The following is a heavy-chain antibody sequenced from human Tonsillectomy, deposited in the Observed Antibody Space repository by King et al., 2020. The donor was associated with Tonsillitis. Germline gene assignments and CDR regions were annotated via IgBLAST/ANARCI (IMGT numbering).Heavy chain of an antibody. CDR2: IGTAGDT. J-gene: IGHJ3*02. D-gene: IGHD3-16*01. CDR3: ARGSKVYVWGSYDANDAFDI. Sequence: VQLVESGGGLVQPGGSLRLSCAASGFTFSSYDMHWVRQATGKGLEWVSAIGTAGDTYYPGSVKGRFTISRENAKNSLYLQMNSLRAGDTAVYYCARGSKVYVWGSYDANDAFDIWAQGTMVTVSS. V-gene: IGHV3-13*01. CDR1: GFTFSSYD.